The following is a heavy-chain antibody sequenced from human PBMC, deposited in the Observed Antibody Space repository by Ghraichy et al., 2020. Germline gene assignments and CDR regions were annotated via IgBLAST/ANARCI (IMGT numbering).Heavy chain of an antibody. Sequence: GESLNISCKGSGYSFTSYWIGWVRQMPGKGLEWMGIIYPGDSDTRYSPSFQGQVTISADKSISTAYLQWSSLKASDTAMYYCARQEQWLVRVNAFDIWGQGTMVTVSS. CDR2: IYPGDSDT. CDR3: ARQEQWLVRVNAFDI. J-gene: IGHJ3*02. CDR1: GYSFTSYW. D-gene: IGHD6-19*01. V-gene: IGHV5-51*01.